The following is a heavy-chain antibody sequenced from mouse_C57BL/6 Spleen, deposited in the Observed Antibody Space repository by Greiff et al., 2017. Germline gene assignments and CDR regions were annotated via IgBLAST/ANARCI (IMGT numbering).Heavy chain of an antibody. Sequence: EVKLMESGRGLVKPGGSLKLPCAASGFTFSSYALSWVRQTLEKSLEWVASISDGGSYTYYPDNVKGRFTIRRDYTKNNLYLHMSLLKSEDTAMYYCARDLVAMDYWGQGTSVTVSS. CDR1: GFTFSSYA. CDR2: ISDGGSYT. D-gene: IGHD6-2*01. CDR3: ARDLVAMDY. V-gene: IGHV5-4*01. J-gene: IGHJ4*01.